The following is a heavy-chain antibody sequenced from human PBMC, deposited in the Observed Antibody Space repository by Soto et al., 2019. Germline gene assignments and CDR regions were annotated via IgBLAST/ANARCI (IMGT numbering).Heavy chain of an antibody. V-gene: IGHV3-30-3*01. D-gene: IGHD3-16*01. CDR3: ARDGGRYYFDY. J-gene: IGHJ4*02. Sequence: PVGSLRLSCAASGFTFSSYAMHWVRQAPGKGLEWVAVISYDGSNKYYADSVKGRFTISRDNSKNTLYLQMNSLRAEDTAVYYCARDGGRYYFDYWGQGTLVTVSS. CDR2: ISYDGSNK. CDR1: GFTFSSYA.